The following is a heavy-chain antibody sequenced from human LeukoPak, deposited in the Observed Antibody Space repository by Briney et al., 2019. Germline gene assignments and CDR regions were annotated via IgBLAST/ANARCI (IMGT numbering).Heavy chain of an antibody. Sequence: PGGSLRLSCAASGFTFSSYSMNWVRQAPGKGLEWVSSISSSSSYIYYADSVKGRFTISRDNAKNSLYLQMNSLRAEDTAVYYCARDSIAVAGSEMPVYYYGMDVWGQGTTVTVSS. CDR3: ARDSIAVAGSEMPVYYYGMDV. D-gene: IGHD6-19*01. V-gene: IGHV3-21*01. J-gene: IGHJ6*02. CDR1: GFTFSSYS. CDR2: ISSSSSYI.